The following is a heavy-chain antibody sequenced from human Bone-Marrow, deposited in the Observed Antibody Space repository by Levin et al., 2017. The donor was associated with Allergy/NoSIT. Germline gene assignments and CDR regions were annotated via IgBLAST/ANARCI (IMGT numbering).Heavy chain of an antibody. CDR2: IYHSGGT. J-gene: IGHJ4*02. V-gene: IGHV4-59*01. Sequence: SQTLSLTCAVSGASISSFYWSWIRQPPGKGLEWIGYIYHSGGTNYNPSLNSRVTITIDSSKNQFSLKLSSMTAADTAIYYCARKGGGSGWYSHYFDFWGQGTRVTVSS. CDR1: GASISSFY. CDR3: ARKGGGSGWYSHYFDF. D-gene: IGHD6-13*01.